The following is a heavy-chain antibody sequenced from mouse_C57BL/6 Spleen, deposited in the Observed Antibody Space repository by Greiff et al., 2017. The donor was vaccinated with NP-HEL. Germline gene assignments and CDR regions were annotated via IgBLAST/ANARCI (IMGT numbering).Heavy chain of an antibody. CDR3: ARGITTGLAY. J-gene: IGHJ3*01. CDR2: IDPSDSYT. V-gene: IGHV1-69*01. CDR1: GYTLTSYW. D-gene: IGHD1-1*01. Sequence: VQLQQPGAELVMPGASVKLSCKASGYTLTSYWMHWVKQRPGQGLEWIGEIDPSDSYTNYNQKFMGKSTLTVDKSSNTAYMQLSSLTSEDSAVDYGARGITTGLAYWGKGTLVTVSA.